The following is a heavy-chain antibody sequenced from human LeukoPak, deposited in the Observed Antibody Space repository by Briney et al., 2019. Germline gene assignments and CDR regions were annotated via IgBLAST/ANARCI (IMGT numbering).Heavy chain of an antibody. V-gene: IGHV3-48*03. CDR2: ISSSGSTI. Sequence: GGALRLSCAASGFTFSSYEMNWVRQAPGKGLEWVSYISSSGSTIYYADSVKGRFTISRDNAKNSLSLQMNSLRDEDTAVYYCARDGDSSGYYYDDYWGQGTLVTVSS. CDR1: GFTFSSYE. J-gene: IGHJ4*02. D-gene: IGHD3-22*01. CDR3: ARDGDSSGYYYDDY.